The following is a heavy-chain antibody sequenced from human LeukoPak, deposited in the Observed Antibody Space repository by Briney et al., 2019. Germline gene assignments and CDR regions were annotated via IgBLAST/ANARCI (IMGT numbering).Heavy chain of an antibody. CDR1: GFTVSSNY. V-gene: IGHV3-53*01. Sequence: PGGSLRLSCAASGFTVSSNYISWVRQAPGKGLEWVSVIYSGGSTYYADSVKGRFTISRDDSKNTLYLQMNSLRAEDTAMYYCARGVVGASYFDYWGQGTLVTVSS. CDR3: ARGVVGASYFDY. D-gene: IGHD1-26*01. CDR2: IYSGGST. J-gene: IGHJ4*02.